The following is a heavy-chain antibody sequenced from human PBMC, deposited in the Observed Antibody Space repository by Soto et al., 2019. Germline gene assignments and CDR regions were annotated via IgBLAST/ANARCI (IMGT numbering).Heavy chain of an antibody. Sequence: QVQLVQSGAEVKKPGASVKVSCKASGYTFTDYGITWVRQAPGQGLEWMGWITPYNGDTNYARKFQGRITMTTDTSTDTAYMDLRSLISDATAVYYCARGARNYCDYWGQGTLVTVSS. CDR2: ITPYNGDT. J-gene: IGHJ4*02. V-gene: IGHV1-18*01. CDR3: ARGARNYCDY. CDR1: GYTFTDYG.